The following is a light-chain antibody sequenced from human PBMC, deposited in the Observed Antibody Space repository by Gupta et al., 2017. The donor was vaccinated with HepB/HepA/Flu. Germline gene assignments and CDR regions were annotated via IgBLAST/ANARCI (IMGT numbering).Light chain of an antibody. CDR2: DAS. V-gene: IGKV3-11*01. Sequence: ELVLTQFPAPLSLSPGERAPLYCRASQSFSSYLAWDQQKPGQAPRLLIYDASNRATGIPARFSGSGSGTDFTLTITSLEPEDFAVYYCHQRFNWPPQTFGQGTRVE. CDR3: HQRFNWPPQT. J-gene: IGKJ1*01. CDR1: QSFSSY.